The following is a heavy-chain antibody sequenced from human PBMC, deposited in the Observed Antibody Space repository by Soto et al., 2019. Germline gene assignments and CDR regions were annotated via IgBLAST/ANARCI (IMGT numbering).Heavy chain of an antibody. CDR2: ISGGGSGA. Sequence: EVQLLESGGGLVQPGGSLRLSCTASGFTFSDHAMTWVRQAPGKGLEWLSGISGGGSGAYYADSVKGRFTVARANSNNMLFLQRDSLRVEDTAVYYCAIDLWWYTHWGQGTLFTVSS. V-gene: IGHV3-23*01. J-gene: IGHJ4*02. CDR1: GFTFSDHA. D-gene: IGHD2-15*01. CDR3: AIDLWWYTH.